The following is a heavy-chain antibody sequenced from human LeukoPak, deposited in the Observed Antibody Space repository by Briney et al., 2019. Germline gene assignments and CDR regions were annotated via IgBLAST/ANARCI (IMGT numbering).Heavy chain of an antibody. CDR1: GYSFTSNY. V-gene: IGHV1-46*01. CDR2: FYPSDGST. CDR3: ARDQEAFDY. Sequence: ASVKVSCKASGYSFTSNYIHWVRQAPGQGLEWMGMFYPSDGSTSYAQKFQGRVIVTRDTSTSTVHMELSGLRSEDTAVYYCARDQEAFDYWGQGTLVTVSS. J-gene: IGHJ4*02.